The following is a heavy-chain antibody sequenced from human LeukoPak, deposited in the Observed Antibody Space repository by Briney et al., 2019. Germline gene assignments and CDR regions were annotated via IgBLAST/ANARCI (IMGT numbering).Heavy chain of an antibody. Sequence: SQTLSLTCTVSGGSIGSDYWTWIRQPPGKGLEYIGYIYYTGGTNYNPSLKSRVTISVDTSKNQFSLKLSSVTAADTAVYFCAKYGNSGWVIDNWGQGTLVTVSS. CDR1: GGSIGSDY. CDR2: IYYTGGT. J-gene: IGHJ4*02. CDR3: AKYGNSGWVIDN. D-gene: IGHD6-19*01. V-gene: IGHV4-59*08.